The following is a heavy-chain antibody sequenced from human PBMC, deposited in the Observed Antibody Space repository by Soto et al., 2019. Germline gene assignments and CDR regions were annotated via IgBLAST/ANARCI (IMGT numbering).Heavy chain of an antibody. J-gene: IGHJ4*02. CDR3: AKAFYNGNSDFGY. Sequence: EVHLVESGGGLVQPGGSLRLSCAASGFSFSNYWMTWVRQAPGKGLEWVANINPDGGAKYYVESVKGRFSISRDNAKISLYLQMSSLRAEDTAVYYCAKAFYNGNSDFGYWGQGTLVTVSS. D-gene: IGHD3-10*01. CDR2: INPDGGAK. CDR1: GFSFSNYW. V-gene: IGHV3-7*05.